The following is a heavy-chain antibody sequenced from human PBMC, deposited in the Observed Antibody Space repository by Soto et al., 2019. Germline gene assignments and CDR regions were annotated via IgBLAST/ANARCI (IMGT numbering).Heavy chain of an antibody. V-gene: IGHV3-48*02. J-gene: IGHJ6*02. CDR1: GFTFSSYS. Sequence: EVQLVESGGGLVQPGGSLRLSCAASGFTFSSYSMNWVRQAPGKGLEWVSYISSSSSTIYYADSVKGRFTISRDNAKNSLYLQMNSLRDEDTAVYYWARVVGAPPGIGMDVWGQGTTVTVSS. CDR2: ISSSSSTI. CDR3: ARVVGAPPGIGMDV. D-gene: IGHD1-26*01.